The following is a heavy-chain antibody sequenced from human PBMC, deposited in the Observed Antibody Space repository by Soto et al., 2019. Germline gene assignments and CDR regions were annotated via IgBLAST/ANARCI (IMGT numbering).Heavy chain of an antibody. CDR1: GFTFGSYY. Sequence: PGGSLRLSCAASGFTFGSYYMTWVRQAPGKRLEWISYIKEDGSEKYYADSVKGRFTISRDNAKNSLYLQMNSLRAEDTAVYYCASEGPLVQEGLLQDIVVVVAALYWGQGTLVTVSS. CDR3: ASEGPLVQEGLLQDIVVVVAALY. CDR2: IKEDGSEK. V-gene: IGHV3-7*01. D-gene: IGHD2-15*01. J-gene: IGHJ4*02.